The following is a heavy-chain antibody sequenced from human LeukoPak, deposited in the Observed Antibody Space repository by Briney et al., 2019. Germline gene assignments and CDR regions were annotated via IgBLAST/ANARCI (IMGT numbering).Heavy chain of an antibody. V-gene: IGHV3-21*01. D-gene: IGHD3-10*01. J-gene: IGHJ4*02. CDR2: ISSSSSYI. CDR1: GFTFSSYS. CDR3: AKETGLLWFGELLALDY. Sequence: GGSLRLSCAASGFTFSSYSMNWVRQAPGKGLEWVSSISSSSSYIYYADSVKGRFTISRDNAKNSLYLQMNSLRAEDTAVYYCAKETGLLWFGELLALDYWGQGTLVTVSS.